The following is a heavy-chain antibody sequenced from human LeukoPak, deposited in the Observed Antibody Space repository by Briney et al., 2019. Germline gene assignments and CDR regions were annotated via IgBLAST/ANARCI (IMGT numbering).Heavy chain of an antibody. CDR2: MKQDGSVK. CDR1: GFTFINYW. D-gene: IGHD2-2*02. Sequence: GGSLRLSCAASGFTFINYWMSWVRQAPGKGLEWVANMKQDGSVKYYVDSMKGRFTISRDNAKNSLYLQMSGLRAEDTAVYYCAKMRAVGVAAAINYWGQGTLVTVSS. CDR3: AKMRAVGVAAAINY. V-gene: IGHV3-7*03. J-gene: IGHJ4*02.